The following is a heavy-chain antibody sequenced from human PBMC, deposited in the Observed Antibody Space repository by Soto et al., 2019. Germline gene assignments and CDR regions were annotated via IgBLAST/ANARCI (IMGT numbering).Heavy chain of an antibody. CDR2: ISGSGGST. J-gene: IGHJ3*02. V-gene: IGHV3-23*01. CDR3: AKVSEMATIYAFDI. D-gene: IGHD5-12*01. CDR1: GFTFSSYA. Sequence: GESLKISCAASGFTFSSYAMSWVRQAPGKGLEWVSAISGSGGSTYYADSVKGRFTISRDNSKNTLYLQMNSLRAEDTAVYYCAKVSEMATIYAFDIWGQGTMVTVSS.